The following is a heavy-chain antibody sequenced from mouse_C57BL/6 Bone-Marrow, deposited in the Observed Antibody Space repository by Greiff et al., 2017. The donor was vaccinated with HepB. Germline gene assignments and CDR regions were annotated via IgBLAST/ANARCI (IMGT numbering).Heavy chain of an antibody. CDR3: ARGDYSNLALFAY. V-gene: IGHV1-54*01. CDR1: GYAFTNYL. J-gene: IGHJ3*01. CDR2: INPGSGGT. D-gene: IGHD2-5*01. Sequence: VQLQQSGAELVRPGTSVKVSCKASGYAFTNYLIEWVKQRPGQGLEWIGVINPGSGGTNYNEKFKGKATLTADKSSSTAYMQLSSLTSEDSAVYFCARGDYSNLALFAYWGQGTLVTVSA.